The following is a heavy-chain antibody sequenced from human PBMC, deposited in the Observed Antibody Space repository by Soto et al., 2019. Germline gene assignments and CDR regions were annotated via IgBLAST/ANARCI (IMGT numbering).Heavy chain of an antibody. Sequence: GGSLRLSCAASGFTFSSYGMHWVRQAPGKGLEWVAVIWYDGSNKYYADSVKGRVTISRDNSKNTLYLQMNSLRAEDTAVYYCARGMLNYDSSGFDAFDIWGQGTMVTVSS. CDR2: IWYDGSNK. D-gene: IGHD3-22*01. V-gene: IGHV3-33*01. CDR1: GFTFSSYG. CDR3: ARGMLNYDSSGFDAFDI. J-gene: IGHJ3*02.